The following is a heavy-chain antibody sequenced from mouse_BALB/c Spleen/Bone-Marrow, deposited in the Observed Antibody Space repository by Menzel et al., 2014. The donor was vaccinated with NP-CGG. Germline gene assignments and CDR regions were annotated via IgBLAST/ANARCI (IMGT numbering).Heavy chain of an antibody. CDR3: ESRGEYFDV. J-gene: IGHJ1*01. V-gene: IGHV1-31*01. CDR1: CYSFTGYY. CDR2: IYPYNGVS. Sequence: VHVKQSGPELVKPGASVKISCKASCYSFTGYYMHWVKQSHGNSLDWIGYIYPYNGVSSYNQKFKGKATLTVDKSSSTAYMELRSLTSDDSAVYYCESRGEYFDVWGAGTTVTVSS.